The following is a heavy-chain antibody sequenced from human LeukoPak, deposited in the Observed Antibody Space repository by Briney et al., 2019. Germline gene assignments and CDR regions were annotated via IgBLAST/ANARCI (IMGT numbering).Heavy chain of an antibody. CDR3: ARDRKRWLQLAYYYYMDV. D-gene: IGHD5-24*01. Sequence: ASVKVSCKASGYTFTGYYMHWVRQAPGQGLEWMGIINPSGGSTSYAQKFQGRVTMTRDMSTSTVYMELSSLRSEDTAVYYCARDRKRWLQLAYYYYMDVWGKGTTVTVSS. J-gene: IGHJ6*03. CDR1: GYTFTGYY. V-gene: IGHV1-46*01. CDR2: INPSGGST.